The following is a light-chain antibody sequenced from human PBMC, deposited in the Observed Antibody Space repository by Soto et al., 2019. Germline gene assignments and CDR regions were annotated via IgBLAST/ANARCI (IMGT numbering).Light chain of an antibody. J-gene: IGLJ3*02. V-gene: IGLV2-14*01. CDR3: SSYTSSSTVV. Sequence: QSVLTQPAPVSGSPGQSGTISCSGSSSDVGAYNYVSWYQRHPGKAPKLMIYDVTNRPSGVSNRFSGSKSGNTASLTISGLQAEDEADYFCSSYTSSSTVVFGGGTKLTVL. CDR1: SSDVGAYNY. CDR2: DVT.